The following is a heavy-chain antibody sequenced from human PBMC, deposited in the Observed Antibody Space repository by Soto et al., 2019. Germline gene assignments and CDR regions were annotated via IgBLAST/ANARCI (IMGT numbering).Heavy chain of an antibody. Sequence: WETVSLTCTVSGGSISSYYWSWIRQPPGKGLEWIGYIYYSGSTNYNPSLKSRVTISVDTSKNQFSLKLSSVTAADTAVYYCAIDQGFDSSASYSASYGTDFCDQGTMVTVSS. D-gene: IGHD6-6*01. CDR3: AIDQGFDSSASYSASYGTDF. V-gene: IGHV4-59*01. CDR2: IYYSGST. J-gene: IGHJ6*02. CDR1: GGSISSYY.